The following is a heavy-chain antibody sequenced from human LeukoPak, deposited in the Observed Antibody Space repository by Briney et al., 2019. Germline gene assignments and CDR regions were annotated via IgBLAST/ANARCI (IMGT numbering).Heavy chain of an antibody. J-gene: IGHJ4*02. CDR1: GFTFSNYA. D-gene: IGHD3-10*01. CDR3: ARFYGSGIRAFDF. V-gene: IGHV3-21*01. CDR2: ISSSSSFI. Sequence: GGPLRLSCAASGFTFSNYAMSWVRQAPGKGLEWVSSISSSSSFIYYADSVKGRFTISRDNAKSPLYLQMNSLRAEDTAVYYCARFYGSGIRAFDFWGQGTLVTVSS.